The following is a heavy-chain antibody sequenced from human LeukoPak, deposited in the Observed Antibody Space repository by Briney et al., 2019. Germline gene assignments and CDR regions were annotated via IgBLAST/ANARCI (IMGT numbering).Heavy chain of an antibody. V-gene: IGHV4-59*01. CDR3: ARAMGGAGTVTDY. Sequence: PSETLSLTCTVSGGSIKSYYWSRIRQPPGKGLEWIGQIYYSGSTNYNPSLKSRVTISLDTSKNQFSLKLNSVTAADTAVYYCARAMGGAGTVTDYWGQGTLVTVSS. J-gene: IGHJ4*02. D-gene: IGHD1-26*01. CDR2: IYYSGST. CDR1: GGSIKSYY.